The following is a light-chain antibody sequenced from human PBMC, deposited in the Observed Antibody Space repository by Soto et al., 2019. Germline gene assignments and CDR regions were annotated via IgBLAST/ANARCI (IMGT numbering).Light chain of an antibody. J-gene: IGLJ1*01. V-gene: IGLV2-14*01. CDR1: SSDVGGYNL. CDR2: EVT. CDR3: SSLSGGNIRV. Sequence: QSALTQPASVSGSPGQSIAISCTGTSSDVGGYNLVSWYQQHPDKAPKLIVYEVTHRPSGVSNRFSGSKSGNTASLTISGLQGEDEADYYCSSLSGGNIRVFGTGTKVTVL.